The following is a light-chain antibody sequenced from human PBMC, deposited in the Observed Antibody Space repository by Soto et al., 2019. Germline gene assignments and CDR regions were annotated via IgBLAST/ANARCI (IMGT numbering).Light chain of an antibody. CDR1: SSDVGSYNY. CDR3: SSYTSRSTPYV. Sequence: QSALTQPASVSGSPGQSITISCTGTSSDVGSYNYVSWYQQHPGKAPKLMIYDVSYRPSGVSNRFSGSKSGHTASLTISGLQAEDEADYFCSSYTSRSTPYVFGTGTKLTVL. CDR2: DVS. J-gene: IGLJ1*01. V-gene: IGLV2-14*03.